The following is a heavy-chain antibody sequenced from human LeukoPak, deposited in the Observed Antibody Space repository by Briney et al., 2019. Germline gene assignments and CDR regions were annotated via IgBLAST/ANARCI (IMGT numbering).Heavy chain of an antibody. D-gene: IGHD1-26*01. CDR1: GGSISISSYY. Sequence: PSGTLSPTSTVSGGSISISSYYWGWIRQPPGKGLEWIGSIYYSGSTYYNPSLKSRVTISVDTSKNQFSLTLSSVTAADTAVYYCARPKVRELVFDYWGQGTLVTVSS. J-gene: IGHJ4*02. V-gene: IGHV4-39*01. CDR3: ARPKVRELVFDY. CDR2: IYYSGST.